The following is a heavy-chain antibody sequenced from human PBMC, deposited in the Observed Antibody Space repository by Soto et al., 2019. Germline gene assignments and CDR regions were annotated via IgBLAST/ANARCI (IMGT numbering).Heavy chain of an antibody. D-gene: IGHD3-16*01. Sequence: PSETLSLTCAVYGGSFSGYYWSWIRQPPGKGLEWIGEINHSGSTNYNPSLKSRVTISVDTSKNQFSLKLSSVTAADTAVYYCARTGPGGVDYPGQGTLVTVSS. V-gene: IGHV4-34*01. J-gene: IGHJ4*02. CDR2: INHSGST. CDR3: ARTGPGGVDY. CDR1: GGSFSGYY.